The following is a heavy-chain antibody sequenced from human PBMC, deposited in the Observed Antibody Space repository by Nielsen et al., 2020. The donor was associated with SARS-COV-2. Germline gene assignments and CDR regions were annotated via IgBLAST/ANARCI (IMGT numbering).Heavy chain of an antibody. Sequence: VRQAPGKGLEWVSSISSSSSYIYYADSVKGRFTISRDNSKNTLYLQMNNLRAEDTAVYYCARDSWVGVIPHYYYYGMDVWGQGTTVTVSS. V-gene: IGHV3-21*01. D-gene: IGHD3-16*02. J-gene: IGHJ6*02. CDR3: ARDSWVGVIPHYYYYGMDV. CDR2: ISSSSSYI.